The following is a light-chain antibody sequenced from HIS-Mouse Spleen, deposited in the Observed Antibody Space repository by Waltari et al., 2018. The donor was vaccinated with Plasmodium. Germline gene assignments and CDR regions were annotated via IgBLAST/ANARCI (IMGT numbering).Light chain of an antibody. J-gene: IGKJ5*01. CDR1: QSVSSN. Sequence: EIVMTQSPATLSVSPGERATLSRRASQSVSSNLAWYQPKPGQAPRPLIYGASTRATGIPARFSGSGSGTEFTLTISSMQSEDFAVYYCQQYNNWPPSITFGQGTRLEIK. CDR3: QQYNNWPPSIT. CDR2: GAS. V-gene: IGKV3-15*01.